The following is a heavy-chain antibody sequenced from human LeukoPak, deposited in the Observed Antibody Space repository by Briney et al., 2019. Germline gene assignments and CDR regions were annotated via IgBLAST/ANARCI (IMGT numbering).Heavy chain of an antibody. J-gene: IGHJ3*01. CDR1: GGSFSGYY. CDR2: INHSGST. D-gene: IGHD3-10*01. CDR3: ARGYGSGSYYNVNAFDV. V-gene: IGHV4-34*01. Sequence: SETLSLTCAVYGGSFSGYYWSWIRQPPGKGLEWIGEINHSGSTNYNPSLKSRVTISVDTSKNQFSLKLSSVTAADTAVYYCARGYGSGSYYNVNAFDVWGQGTMVTVSS.